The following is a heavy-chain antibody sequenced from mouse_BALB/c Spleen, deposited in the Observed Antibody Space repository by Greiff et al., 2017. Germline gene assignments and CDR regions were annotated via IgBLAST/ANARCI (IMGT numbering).Heavy chain of an antibody. V-gene: IGHV1-9*01. Sequence: VQLQQSGAELMKPGASVKISCKATGYTFSSYWIEWVKQRPGHGLEWIGEILPGSGSTNYNEKFKGKATFTADTSSNTAYMQLSSLTSEDSAVYYCAYYYGSSSFAYWGQGTLVTVSA. CDR2: ILPGSGST. CDR1: GYTFSSYW. CDR3: AYYYGSSSFAY. J-gene: IGHJ3*01. D-gene: IGHD1-1*01.